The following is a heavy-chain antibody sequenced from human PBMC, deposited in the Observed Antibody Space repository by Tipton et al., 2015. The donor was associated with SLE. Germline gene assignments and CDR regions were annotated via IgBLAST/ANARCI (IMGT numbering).Heavy chain of an antibody. J-gene: IGHJ6*03. V-gene: IGHV4-39*07. D-gene: IGHD4-17*01. Sequence: LRLSCIVSGGSITSNNHCWGWIRQPPGKGLEWIGTTYYSGSPHYNPSLRSRVTISLDTSKTQFSLRLSSVTAADTAVYYCATYGAFVYMDVWGKGTTVTVSS. CDR1: GGSITSNNHC. CDR3: ATYGAFVYMDV. CDR2: TYYSGSP.